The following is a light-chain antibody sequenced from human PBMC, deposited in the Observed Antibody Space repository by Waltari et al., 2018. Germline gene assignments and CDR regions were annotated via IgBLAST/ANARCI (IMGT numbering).Light chain of an antibody. CDR2: DVS. V-gene: IGLV2-14*03. J-gene: IGLJ2*01. Sequence: QSALTQPASVSGSPGQSITISCSGTSSDIGYYNYISWYQQHPGRAPKLMIYDVSDRPSGLSDRFSGSKSGNTASLTISGLQAEDEADYYCSSYTSSGTLVFGGGTKLTVL. CDR3: SSYTSSGTLV. CDR1: SSDIGYYNY.